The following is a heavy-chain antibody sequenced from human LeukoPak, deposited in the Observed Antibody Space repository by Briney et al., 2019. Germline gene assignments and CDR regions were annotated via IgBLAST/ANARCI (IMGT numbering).Heavy chain of an antibody. V-gene: IGHV3-30*04. J-gene: IGHJ6*03. CDR3: ARGIEVGSGYMDV. CDR1: GFTLSSYA. D-gene: IGHD3-22*01. Sequence: GRSLRLSCAASGFTLSSYAMHWVRQAPGKGLEWVAVISYDGSNKYYADSVKGRFTISRDNSKNTLYLQMNSLRAEDTAVYYCARGIEVGSGYMDVWGKGTTVTISS. CDR2: ISYDGSNK.